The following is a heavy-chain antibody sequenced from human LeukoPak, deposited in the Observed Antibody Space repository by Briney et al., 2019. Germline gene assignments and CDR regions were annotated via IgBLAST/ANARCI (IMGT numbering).Heavy chain of an antibody. CDR2: SGSGAST. D-gene: IGHD3-22*01. V-gene: IGHV3-23*01. J-gene: IGHJ4*02. CDR1: GFTFSSYA. CDR3: AKQPGSVVDSSGSLSRH. Sequence: GGSLRLSCAASGFTFSSYAMSWVRQAPGKGLEWVSTSGSGASTYYADSVKGRFTISRDNSKNTLYLQMNSLRAEDTAVYYCAKQPGSVVDSSGSLSRHWGQGTLVTVSS.